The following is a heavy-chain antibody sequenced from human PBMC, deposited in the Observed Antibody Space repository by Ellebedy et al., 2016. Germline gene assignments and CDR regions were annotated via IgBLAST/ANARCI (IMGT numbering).Heavy chain of an antibody. Sequence: GESLKISXKGSGYSFTSYWIGWVRQMPGKGLEWMGIIYPGDSDTRYSPSFQGQVTISADKSISTAYLQWSSLKASDTAMYYCARRNCGGDCYGGGFDYWGQGTLVTVSS. CDR2: IYPGDSDT. D-gene: IGHD2-21*02. CDR1: GYSFTSYW. J-gene: IGHJ4*02. CDR3: ARRNCGGDCYGGGFDY. V-gene: IGHV5-51*01.